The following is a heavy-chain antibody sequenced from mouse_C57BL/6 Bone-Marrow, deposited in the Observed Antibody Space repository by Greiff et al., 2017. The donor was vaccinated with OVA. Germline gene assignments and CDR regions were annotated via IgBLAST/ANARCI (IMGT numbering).Heavy chain of an antibody. J-gene: IGHJ2*01. CDR1: GYTFTSYW. CDR3: TRGGIITTVEGYYFDY. V-gene: IGHV1-5*01. D-gene: IGHD1-1*01. Sequence: VQLQQSGTVLARPGASVKMSCKTSGYTFTSYWMHWVKQRPGQGLEWIGAIYPGNSDTSYNQKFKGKAKLTAVTSASTAYMELSSLTNEDSAVYYCTRGGIITTVEGYYFDYWGQGTTLTVSS. CDR2: IYPGNSDT.